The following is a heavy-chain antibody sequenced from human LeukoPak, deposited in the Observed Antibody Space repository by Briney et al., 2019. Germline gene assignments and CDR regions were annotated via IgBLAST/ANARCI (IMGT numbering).Heavy chain of an antibody. D-gene: IGHD2-15*01. CDR2: IRYDGSNK. V-gene: IGHV3-30*02. J-gene: IGHJ4*02. CDR3: ARDWGGYCSGGSCYYFDY. CDR1: GFTFSSYG. Sequence: GGSLRLSCAASGFTFSSYGMHWVRQAPGKGLEWVAFIRYDGSNKYYADSVKGRFTISRDNSKNTLYLQMNSLRAEDTAVYYCARDWGGYCSGGSCYYFDYWGQGTLVTVSS.